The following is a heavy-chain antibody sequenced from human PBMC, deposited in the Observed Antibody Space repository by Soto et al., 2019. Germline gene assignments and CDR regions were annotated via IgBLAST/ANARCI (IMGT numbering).Heavy chain of an antibody. D-gene: IGHD3-22*01. CDR1: GGTFSSYA. V-gene: IGHV1-69*01. Sequence: QVQLVQSGAEVKKPGSSVKVSCKASGGTFSSYAISWVRQAPGQGLEWMGGIIPIFGTANYAQKFQGRVTITADEATSTADMELSSLRSEDTAVYYCAKNRITMIVRGGVFDIWGQGTMVTVSS. J-gene: IGHJ3*02. CDR3: AKNRITMIVRGGVFDI. CDR2: IIPIFGTA.